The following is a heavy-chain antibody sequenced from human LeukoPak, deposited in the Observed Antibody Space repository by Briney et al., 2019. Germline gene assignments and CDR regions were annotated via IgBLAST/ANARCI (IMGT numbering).Heavy chain of an antibody. V-gene: IGHV3-21*01. CDR3: ARDIAVAGYYYYGMDV. Sequence: GGSLRLSCAASGFTFSSYSMNWVRQAPGKGLEWVPSISRSSSYIYYADSVKGRFTISRDNSKNTLYLQMNSLRAEDTAVYYCARDIAVAGYYYYGMDVWGQGTTVTVSS. D-gene: IGHD6-19*01. J-gene: IGHJ6*02. CDR2: ISRSSSYI. CDR1: GFTFSSYS.